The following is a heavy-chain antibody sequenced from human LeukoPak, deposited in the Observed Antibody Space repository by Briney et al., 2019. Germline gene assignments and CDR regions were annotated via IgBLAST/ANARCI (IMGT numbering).Heavy chain of an antibody. D-gene: IGHD3-10*01. CDR2: IYYSGST. CDR3: ARGCITMVRGVHTEWFDP. Sequence: PSETLSLTCTVSGGSISSSSYYWGWIRQPPGKGLEWIGSIYYSGSTYYNPSLKSRVTISVDTSKNQFSLKLSSVTAADTAVYYCARGCITMVRGVHTEWFDPWGQGTLVTVSS. V-gene: IGHV4-39*07. J-gene: IGHJ5*02. CDR1: GGSISSSSYY.